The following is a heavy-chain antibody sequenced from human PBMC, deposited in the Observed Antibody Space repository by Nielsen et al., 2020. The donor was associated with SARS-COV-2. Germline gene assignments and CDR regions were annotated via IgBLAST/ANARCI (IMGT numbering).Heavy chain of an antibody. CDR3: ARDLFDP. V-gene: IGHV4-4*02. J-gene: IGHJ5*02. CDR1: GGSISSNNW. Sequence: SETLSLTCAVSGGSISSNNWWSWVRQPPGKGLEWIGYIYYSGSTNYNPSLKSRVTISVDTSKNQFSLKLSSVTAADTAVYYCARDLFDPWGQGTLVTVSS. CDR2: IYYSGST.